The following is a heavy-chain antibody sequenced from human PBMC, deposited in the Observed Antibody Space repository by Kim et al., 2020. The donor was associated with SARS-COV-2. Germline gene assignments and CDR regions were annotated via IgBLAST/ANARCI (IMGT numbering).Heavy chain of an antibody. CDR3: ARGSLSNPGWFDP. Sequence: ASVKVSCKASGYTFTSYAMHWVRQAPGQRLEWMGGINAGNGNTKYSQKFQGRVTITRDTSASTAYMELSSLRSEDTAVYYCARGSLSNPGWFDPWGQGTLVTVSS. J-gene: IGHJ5*02. CDR2: INAGNGNT. CDR1: GYTFTSYA. V-gene: IGHV1-3*01. D-gene: IGHD3-16*02.